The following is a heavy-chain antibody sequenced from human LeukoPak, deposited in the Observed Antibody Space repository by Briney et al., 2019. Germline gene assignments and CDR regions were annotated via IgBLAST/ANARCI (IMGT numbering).Heavy chain of an antibody. D-gene: IGHD5-24*01. Sequence: GGSLRLSCAASGFTFSSYAMSCVRQAPGKVVELVSAVSGRGGSTYYAYSGKGRFTISRDNSKNTLSLQMNSLRAEDPAVYYCAKDNRRDGYNLIDSWGQGTLVTVSS. J-gene: IGHJ4*02. CDR1: GFTFSSYA. CDR2: VSGRGGST. V-gene: IGHV3-23*01. CDR3: AKDNRRDGYNLIDS.